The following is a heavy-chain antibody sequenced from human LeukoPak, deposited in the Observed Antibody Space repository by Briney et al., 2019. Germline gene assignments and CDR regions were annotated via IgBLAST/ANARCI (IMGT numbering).Heavy chain of an antibody. CDR3: AKDHYYYDSSGYYGFDY. CDR1: GFTFSSYG. CDR2: IRYDGSNK. V-gene: IGHV3-30*02. J-gene: IGHJ4*02. D-gene: IGHD3-22*01. Sequence: GGSLRLSCAASGFTFSSYGMHWVRQAPGKGLEWVAFIRYDGSNKYYADSVKGRFTISRDNSKNTLYLQMNSLRAEDTAVYYCAKDHYYYDSSGYYGFDYCGQGTLVTVSS.